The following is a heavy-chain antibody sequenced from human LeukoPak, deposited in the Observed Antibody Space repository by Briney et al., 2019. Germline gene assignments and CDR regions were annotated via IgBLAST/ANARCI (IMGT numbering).Heavy chain of an antibody. CDR2: IYYSGST. V-gene: IGHV4-59*01. D-gene: IGHD3-10*01. CDR3: ARDRRSTTMVRGVISAFDI. J-gene: IGHJ3*02. CDR1: GGSISSYY. Sequence: SETLSLTCTVSGGSISSYYWSWIRQPPGKGLEWIGYIYYSGSTNYNPSLKSRVTISVDTSKNQFSLKLSSVTAADTAVYYCARDRRSTTMVRGVISAFDIWGQGTMVTVSS.